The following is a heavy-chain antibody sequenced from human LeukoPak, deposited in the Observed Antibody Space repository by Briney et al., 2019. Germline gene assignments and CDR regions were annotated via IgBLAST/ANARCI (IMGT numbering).Heavy chain of an antibody. CDR2: INHSGST. CDR3: ARGATKATMIRLTGDYFDY. D-gene: IGHD3-10*01. CDR1: GGSFSGYY. Sequence: SETLSLTCAVYGGSFSGYYWSWIRQPPGKGLEWIGEINHSGSTNYNPSLKSRVTISVDTSKNQFSLKLSSVTAAETAVYYCARGATKATMIRLTGDYFDYWGQGTLVTVSS. J-gene: IGHJ4*02. V-gene: IGHV4-34*01.